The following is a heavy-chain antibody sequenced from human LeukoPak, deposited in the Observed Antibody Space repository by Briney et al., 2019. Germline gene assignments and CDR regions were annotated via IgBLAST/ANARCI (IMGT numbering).Heavy chain of an antibody. CDR1: GDTFTIYG. V-gene: IGHV1-18*01. D-gene: IGHD6-19*01. CDR2: IIAYNGNT. Sequence: GASVKVSCKASGDTFTIYGISGGRQAPGQGLEWMGWIIAYNGNTNYAQKLQGRVTMTTDTSTSTAYMEMRSLSSDDTAVYYCARAVRMGNSSGYYYFDYWGQGTLVTVSS. CDR3: ARAVRMGNSSGYYYFDY. J-gene: IGHJ4*02.